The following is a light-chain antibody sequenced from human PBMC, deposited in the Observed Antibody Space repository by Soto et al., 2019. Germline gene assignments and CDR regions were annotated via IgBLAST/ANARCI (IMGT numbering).Light chain of an antibody. CDR1: QGISSA. J-gene: IGKJ4*01. CDR3: QQFNSYPPLT. CDR2: DAS. Sequence: AIPLTQSPSSLSASVGDRVTITCRASQGISSALAWYQQKPGKAPKLLIYDASSLESGVPSRFSGSGSGTDFTLTISSPQPEDFATYYCQQFNSYPPLTFGGGTKVEIK. V-gene: IGKV1-13*02.